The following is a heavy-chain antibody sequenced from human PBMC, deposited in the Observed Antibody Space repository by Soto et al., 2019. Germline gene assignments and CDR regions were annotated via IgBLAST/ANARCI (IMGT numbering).Heavy chain of an antibody. CDR3: ARPGRDLYCSSTGCFLDFAFDI. CDR2: IYPGDSGT. Sequence: GESLKISCKGSGYSFTSYWIGWVRQMPGKGLEWMGIIYPGDSGTRYSPSFQGQVTISADKSTSTAYLQWSSLKASDTAMYYCARPGRDLYCSSTGCFLDFAFDIWGQGTMVTVSS. D-gene: IGHD2-2*01. J-gene: IGHJ3*02. V-gene: IGHV5-51*01. CDR1: GYSFTSYW.